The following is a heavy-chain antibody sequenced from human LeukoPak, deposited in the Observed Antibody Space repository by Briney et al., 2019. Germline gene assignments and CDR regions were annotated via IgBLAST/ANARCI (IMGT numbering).Heavy chain of an antibody. CDR2: IIPILGIA. CDR3: ARPGIAAAGTSGYYYGMDV. Sequence: AASVKVSCKASGGTFSSYAISWVRQAPGQGLEWMGRIIPILGIANYAQKFQGRVTITADKSTSTAYMELSSLRSEDTAVYYCARPGIAAAGTSGYYYGMDVWGQGTTVTVSS. V-gene: IGHV1-69*04. D-gene: IGHD6-13*01. J-gene: IGHJ6*02. CDR1: GGTFSSYA.